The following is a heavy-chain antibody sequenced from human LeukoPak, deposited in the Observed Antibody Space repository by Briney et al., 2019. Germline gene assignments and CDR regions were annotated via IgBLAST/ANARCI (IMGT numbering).Heavy chain of an antibody. CDR1: GFTFSDYY. J-gene: IGHJ4*02. CDR2: ISSGSGYT. V-gene: IGHV3-11*03. D-gene: IGHD3-22*01. CDR3: ASKGKPYDSSGFYSDY. Sequence: GGSLRLSCAASGFTFSDYYMSWIRQAPGKGLEWVSYISSGSGYTIYADSVKGRFTISRDNAKNSLYLQMNSLRAEDTAVYYRASKGKPYDSSGFYSDYWGQGTLVTVSS.